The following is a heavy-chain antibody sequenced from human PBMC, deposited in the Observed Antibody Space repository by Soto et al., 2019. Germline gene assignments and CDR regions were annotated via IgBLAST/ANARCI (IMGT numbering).Heavy chain of an antibody. CDR2: ISYDGSNK. Sequence: QVQLVQSGAEVKKPGASVQVSCKASGYTFSSYGMHWVRQAPGKGLEWVAVISYDGSNKYYADSVKGRFTISRDNSKNTLYLQMNSLRAEDTAVYYCAKDVVVGATTGLGDYYYYYGMDVWGQGTTVTVSS. D-gene: IGHD1-26*01. CDR3: AKDVVVGATTGLGDYYYYYGMDV. V-gene: IGHV3-30*18. CDR1: GYTFSSYG. J-gene: IGHJ6*02.